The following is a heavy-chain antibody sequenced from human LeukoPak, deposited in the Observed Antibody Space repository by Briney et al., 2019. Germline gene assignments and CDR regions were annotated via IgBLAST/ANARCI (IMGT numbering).Heavy chain of an antibody. Sequence: GGSLRLSCAASGFTFSSYAMSWVRQAPGKGLEWVSYISSSGSTIYYADSVKGRFTISRDNAKNSLYLQMNSLRAEDTAVYYCARVDCSSISCPLDYWGQGTLVTVSS. CDR2: ISSSGSTI. V-gene: IGHV3-48*03. CDR1: GFTFSSYA. CDR3: ARVDCSSISCPLDY. D-gene: IGHD2-2*01. J-gene: IGHJ4*02.